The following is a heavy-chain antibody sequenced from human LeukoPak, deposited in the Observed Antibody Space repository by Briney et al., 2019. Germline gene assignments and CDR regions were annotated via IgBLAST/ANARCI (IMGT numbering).Heavy chain of an antibody. V-gene: IGHV1-2*02. D-gene: IGHD1-26*01. CDR3: ARGRVGATALGY. Sequence: ASVKVSCKASGYTFTGYYMHWVRQAPGQGLEWMGCINPNSGGTNYAQKFQGRVTMTRDTSISTAYMELSRLRSDDTAVYYCARGRVGATALGYWGQGTLVTVSS. CDR2: INPNSGGT. J-gene: IGHJ4*02. CDR1: GYTFTGYY.